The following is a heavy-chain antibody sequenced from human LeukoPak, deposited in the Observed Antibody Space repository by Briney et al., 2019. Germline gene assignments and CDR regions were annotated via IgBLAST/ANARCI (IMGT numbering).Heavy chain of an antibody. CDR3: ARGIRRIAAAGSRFDY. Sequence: SETLSLTCAVYGGSFSGYYWSWIRQPPGKGLEWIGGINHSGSTNYNPSLKSRVTISVDTSKNQFSLKLSSVTAADTAVYYCARGIRRIAAAGSRFDYWGQGTLVTVSS. V-gene: IGHV4-34*01. D-gene: IGHD6-13*01. J-gene: IGHJ4*02. CDR2: INHSGST. CDR1: GGSFSGYY.